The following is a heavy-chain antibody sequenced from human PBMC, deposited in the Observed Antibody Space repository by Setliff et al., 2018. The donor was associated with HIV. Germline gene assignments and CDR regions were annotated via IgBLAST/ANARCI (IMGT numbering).Heavy chain of an antibody. CDR2: IIPILGIA. CDR1: GGTFSSYA. Sequence: SVKVSCKSSGGTFSSYAISWVRQAPGQGLEWMGGIIPILGIANYAQKFQGRVTITADKSTSTAYMELSSLRSEDTAVYYCARGYSSGWYFDYWGQGTLVTVSS. D-gene: IGHD6-19*01. CDR3: ARGYSSGWYFDY. V-gene: IGHV1-69*10. J-gene: IGHJ4*02.